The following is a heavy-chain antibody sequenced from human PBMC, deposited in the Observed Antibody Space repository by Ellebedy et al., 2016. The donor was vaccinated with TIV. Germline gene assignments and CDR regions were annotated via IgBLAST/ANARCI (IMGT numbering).Heavy chain of an antibody. CDR3: AKGFSSNRQGMDV. CDR1: GFTFSSYA. V-gene: IGHV3-23*01. Sequence: GESLKISCAASGFTFSSYAMSWVRQAPGKGLEWVSGLSASSGNTYYAHSVKGRFTSSRDTSKNTLYLQMNSLRAEDTAVYYCAKGFSSNRQGMDVWGQGTTVTVSS. CDR2: LSASSGNT. J-gene: IGHJ6*02.